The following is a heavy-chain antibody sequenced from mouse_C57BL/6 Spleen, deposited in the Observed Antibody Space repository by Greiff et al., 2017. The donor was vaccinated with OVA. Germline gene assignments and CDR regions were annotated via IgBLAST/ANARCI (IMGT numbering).Heavy chain of an antibody. J-gene: IGHJ2*01. CDR3: AAEGLRRYYFDY. Sequence: QVQLKQPGAELVKPGASVKLSCKASGYTFTSYWMHWVKQRPGRGLEWIGRIDPNSGGTKYNEKFKSKATLTVDKPSSTAYMQLSSLTSEDSAVYYWAAEGLRRYYFDYWGQGTTLTVSS. CDR1: GYTFTSYW. D-gene: IGHD2-4*01. CDR2: IDPNSGGT. V-gene: IGHV1-72*01.